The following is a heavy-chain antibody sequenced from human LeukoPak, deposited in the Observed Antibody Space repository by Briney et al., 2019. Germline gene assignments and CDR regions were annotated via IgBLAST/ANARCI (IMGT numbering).Heavy chain of an antibody. Sequence: NPSETLSLTCTVSGGSISSGGYYWSWIRQHPGKGLEWIGYIYYSGSTYYNPSLKSRVTISVDTSKNQFSLKPSSVTAADTAVYYCAGRLSSGADGMDVWGQGTTVTVSS. D-gene: IGHD6-19*01. J-gene: IGHJ6*02. CDR1: GGSISSGGYY. CDR2: IYYSGST. V-gene: IGHV4-31*03. CDR3: AGRLSSGADGMDV.